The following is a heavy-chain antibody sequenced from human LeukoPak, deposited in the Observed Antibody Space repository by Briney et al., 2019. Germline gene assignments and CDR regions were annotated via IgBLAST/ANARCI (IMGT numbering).Heavy chain of an antibody. V-gene: IGHV3-7*04. D-gene: IGHD5-24*01. J-gene: IGHJ4*02. CDR2: IKQDGSKK. CDR1: GGSIRSSYYY. Sequence: PSETLSLTCTVSGGSIRSSYYYWGWIRQPPGKGLEWVANIKQDGSKKSYVDSVKGRFTISGDNAKNSLYLQMNSLRAEDTAIYYCTRVGYIDEGIDYWGQGTLVTVSS. CDR3: TRVGYIDEGIDY.